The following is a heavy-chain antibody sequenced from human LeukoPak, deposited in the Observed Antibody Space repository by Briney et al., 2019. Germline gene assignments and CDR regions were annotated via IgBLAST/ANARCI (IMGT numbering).Heavy chain of an antibody. J-gene: IGHJ3*02. CDR3: ARRGRVAAFDI. Sequence: PGGSLRLSCAASGFTFSSYEMNWVRQAPGKGLEWVSYISSSGRPIYYADSVKGRFTISRDNAKNSLYLQMNSLRAEDTAIYYCARRGRVAAFDIWGQGTMVTVSS. D-gene: IGHD2-15*01. CDR2: ISSSGRPI. CDR1: GFTFSSYE. V-gene: IGHV3-48*03.